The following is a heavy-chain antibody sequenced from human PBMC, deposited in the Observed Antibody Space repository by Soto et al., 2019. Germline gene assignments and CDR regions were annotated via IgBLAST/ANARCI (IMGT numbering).Heavy chain of an antibody. CDR2: ISAYNGNT. CDR3: ARYTTIFGVAPRRIDY. CDR1: GYTFTSYG. Sequence: QVQLVQSGAEVKKPGTSVKVSCKASGYTFTSYGISWVRQAPGQGLEWMGWISAYNGNTNYAQKLQGRVTMTTDTSTSTAYMELRSLTSDETAVYYCARYTTIFGVAPRRIDYWGQGTLVTVSS. J-gene: IGHJ4*02. V-gene: IGHV1-18*01. D-gene: IGHD3-3*01.